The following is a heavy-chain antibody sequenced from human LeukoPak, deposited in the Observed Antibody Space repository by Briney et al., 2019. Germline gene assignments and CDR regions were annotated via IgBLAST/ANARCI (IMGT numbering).Heavy chain of an antibody. D-gene: IGHD3-10*01. CDR2: IYYSGST. CDR1: GGSISSSSYY. J-gene: IGHJ3*02. Sequence: PSETLSLTCTVSGGSISSSSYYWGWIRQPPGKGLEWIGSIYYSGSTYYNPSLKSRVTISVDTSKNQFSLKLSSVTAADTAVYYCARDFALSGVRAFDIWGQGTMVTVSS. V-gene: IGHV4-39*07. CDR3: ARDFALSGVRAFDI.